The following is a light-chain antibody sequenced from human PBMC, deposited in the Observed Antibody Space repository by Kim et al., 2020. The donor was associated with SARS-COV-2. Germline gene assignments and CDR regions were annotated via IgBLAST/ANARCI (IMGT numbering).Light chain of an antibody. CDR2: YES. V-gene: IGLV3-21*04. J-gene: IGLJ2*01. Sequence: PGTAPGLYCGGSGIGSKRVLWSQQRQEQAPVLLLFYESNRPSGIPAGLSGPTSGNTATLPTSRVEAGDEADYYCQVWDSSGDHRVVFGGGTKLTVL. CDR3: QVWDSSGDHRVV. CDR1: GIGSKR.